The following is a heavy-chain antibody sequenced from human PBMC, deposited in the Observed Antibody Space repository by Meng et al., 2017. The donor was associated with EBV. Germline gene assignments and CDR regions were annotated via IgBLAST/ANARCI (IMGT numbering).Heavy chain of an antibody. CDR1: GVSLSTRGVG. CDR2: IYWDDDK. J-gene: IGHJ4*02. V-gene: IGHV2-5*02. Sequence: QITWKESAPPQVKHTQTLTLTCTFSGVSLSTRGVGVCWILQPPGKALEWLALIYWDDDKRYSPSLKSRLTITKDTSKNQVVLTMTNMDPVDADTYYCAHIIAARPFDYWGQGTLVTVSS. CDR3: AHIIAARPFDY. D-gene: IGHD6-6*01.